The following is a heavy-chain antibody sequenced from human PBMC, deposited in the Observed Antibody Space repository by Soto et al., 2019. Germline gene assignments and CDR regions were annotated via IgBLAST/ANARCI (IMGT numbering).Heavy chain of an antibody. V-gene: IGHV5-10-1*01. J-gene: IGHJ6*02. Sequence: GESLKISCKGSGYSFTSYWISWVRQMPGKGLEWMGRIDPSDSYTNYSPSFQGHVTISADKSISTAYLQWSSLKASDTAMYYCARHGVYCSSTSCYMSHDHYYVMDGWGQGTTVTVSS. CDR2: IDPSDSYT. CDR1: GYSFTSYW. CDR3: ARHGVYCSSTSCYMSHDHYYVMDG. D-gene: IGHD2-2*02.